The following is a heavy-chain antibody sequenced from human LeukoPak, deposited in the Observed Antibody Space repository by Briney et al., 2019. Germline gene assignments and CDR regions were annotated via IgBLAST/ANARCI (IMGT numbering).Heavy chain of an antibody. D-gene: IGHD6-19*01. V-gene: IGHV3-23*01. CDR3: AKYHGGTYSSGPVYFDY. J-gene: IGHJ4*02. Sequence: GGSLRLSCAASGFTFSSYGMHWVRQAPGKGLEWVSSISNSGGSTYHADSVKGRFTISRDNSRNTLYLQMSSLRAEDTAVYYCAKYHGGTYSSGPVYFDYWGQGTLVTVSS. CDR1: GFTFSSYG. CDR2: ISNSGGST.